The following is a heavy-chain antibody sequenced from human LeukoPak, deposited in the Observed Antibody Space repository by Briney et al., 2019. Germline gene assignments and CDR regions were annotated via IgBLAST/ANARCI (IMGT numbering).Heavy chain of an antibody. Sequence: SGTLSLTCTVSGDSINSLDLWSWVRQPPGKGLEWIGEMYLSGTTHSNPSVKSRVTISIDKSKNQFFLNLSSATAADTAVYYCAGLVGRYSSGLYYYYFDYWGQGTLVTVSS. CDR2: MYLSGTT. D-gene: IGHD3-22*01. CDR3: AGLVGRYSSGLYYYYFDY. CDR1: GDSINSLDL. V-gene: IGHV4-4*02. J-gene: IGHJ4*02.